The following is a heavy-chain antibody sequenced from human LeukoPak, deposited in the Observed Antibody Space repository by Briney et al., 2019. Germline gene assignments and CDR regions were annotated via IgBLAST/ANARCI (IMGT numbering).Heavy chain of an antibody. CDR2: IRYDGTNE. CDR1: GFTFTDYS. D-gene: IGHD4-23*01. Sequence: PGGSLRLSCAASGFTFTDYSMHWVRQAPGKGLEWMAFIRYDGTNEYYTDSVKGRFTISRDNSKNTLYLQMNSLRAEDTALYYCARDLRAAVVTAGFDFWGQGTLVTVSS. CDR3: ARDLRAAVVTAGFDF. J-gene: IGHJ4*02. V-gene: IGHV3-30*02.